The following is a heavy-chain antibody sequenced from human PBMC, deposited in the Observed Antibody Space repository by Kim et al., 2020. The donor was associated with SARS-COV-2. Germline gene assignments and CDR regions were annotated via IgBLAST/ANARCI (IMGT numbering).Heavy chain of an antibody. Sequence: GESLKISCKGSGYSFTSYWIGWVRQMPGKGLEWMGIIYPGDSDTRYSPSFQGQVTISADKSISTAYLQWSSLKASDTAMYYCARLSSWYNRYYYGMDVWGQGTTVTVSS. J-gene: IGHJ6*02. CDR2: IYPGDSDT. V-gene: IGHV5-51*01. CDR1: GYSFTSYW. CDR3: ARLSSWYNRYYYGMDV. D-gene: IGHD6-13*01.